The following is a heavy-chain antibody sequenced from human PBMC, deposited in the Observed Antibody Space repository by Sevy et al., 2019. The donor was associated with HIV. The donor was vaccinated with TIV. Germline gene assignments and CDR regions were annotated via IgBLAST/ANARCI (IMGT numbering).Heavy chain of an antibody. J-gene: IGHJ4*02. V-gene: IGHV3-23*01. D-gene: IGHD3-16*01. CDR3: ATRGWDYDYVWGSYFTGLDY. CDR2: ISGSGGST. Sequence: GGSLRLSCAASGFTFSSYAMSWVRQAPGKGLEWVSAISGSGGSTYYADSVKGRFTISRDNSKNTLNLQMNSLRAEDTAVYYCATRGWDYDYVWGSYFTGLDYRGQGTLVTVSS. CDR1: GFTFSSYA.